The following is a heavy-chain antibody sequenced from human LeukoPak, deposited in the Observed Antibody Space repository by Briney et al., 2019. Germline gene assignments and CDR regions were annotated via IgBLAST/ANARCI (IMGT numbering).Heavy chain of an antibody. CDR1: GFTVSDNY. J-gene: IGHJ5*02. D-gene: IGHD6-13*01. Sequence: GGSLRLSCAASGFTVSDNYMSWVRQAPGKGPEWVSVMYSGGDTYYANSVKGRFTFSRDISKNTLFLQMNGLTTEDTAMYYCAGDAPQVPAAGVLASWGQGTLVTVSS. V-gene: IGHV3-53*01. CDR3: AGDAPQVPAAGVLAS. CDR2: MYSGGDT.